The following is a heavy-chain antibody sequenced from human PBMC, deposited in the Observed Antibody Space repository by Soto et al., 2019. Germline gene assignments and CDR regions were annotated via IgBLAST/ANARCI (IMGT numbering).Heavy chain of an antibody. V-gene: IGHV1-69*01. D-gene: IGHD6-13*01. CDR1: GGTFSSYA. J-gene: IGHJ4*02. Sequence: QVQLVQSGAEVKKPGSSVQVSCKAAGGTFSSYAISWVRHAPGQGLEWMRGIIPIFGTANYAQKFQGRVTITADESTSTAYMELSSLRSEDTAVYYCARPENIAAAPPHFDYWGQGTLVTVSS. CDR3: ARPENIAAAPPHFDY. CDR2: IIPIFGTA.